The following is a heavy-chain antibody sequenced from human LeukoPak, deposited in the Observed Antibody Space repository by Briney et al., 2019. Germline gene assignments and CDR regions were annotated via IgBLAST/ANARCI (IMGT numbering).Heavy chain of an antibody. CDR2: ISYDGSNK. D-gene: IGHD3-3*01. CDR1: GFTFSNYA. J-gene: IGHJ4*02. Sequence: GGSLRLSCAASGFTFSNYAMHWVRQAPGKGLEWVAVISYDGSNKYNADSVKGRFTISRDNSKNTLYLQMNSLRAEDTAVYYCARATGDFWSGYEYDYWGQGILVTVSS. CDR3: ARATGDFWSGYEYDY. V-gene: IGHV3-30-3*01.